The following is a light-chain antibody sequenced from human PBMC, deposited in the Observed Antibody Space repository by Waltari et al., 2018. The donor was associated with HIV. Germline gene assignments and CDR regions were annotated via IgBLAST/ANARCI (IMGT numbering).Light chain of an antibody. CDR3: SSYTSSNTVV. CDR1: SSDVGGYNY. V-gene: IGLV2-14*01. CDR2: EVT. J-gene: IGLJ3*02. Sequence: QSALTQPASVSGSPGQSITISCTGTSSDVGGYNYVSWYQQHPGKAPKVMVYEVTNRPSGVSKRFSGSNAGNAASLTISGLHAEDEADYYCSSYTSSNTVVFGGGTRLTVL.